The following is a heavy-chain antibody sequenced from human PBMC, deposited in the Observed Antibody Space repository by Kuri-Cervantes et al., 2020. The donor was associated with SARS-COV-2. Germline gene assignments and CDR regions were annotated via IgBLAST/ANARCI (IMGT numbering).Heavy chain of an antibody. J-gene: IGHJ4*02. CDR2: ISWDGGST. Sequence: GGSLRLSCAASGFTFDDYTMHWVRQAPGKGLEWVSLISWDGGSTYYADSVKGRFTISRDNSKNSLYLQMNNLRTEDTALYYCAKDIWSSSSGPLDYWGQGTLVTVSS. D-gene: IGHD6-6*01. CDR1: GFTFDDYT. V-gene: IGHV3-43*01. CDR3: AKDIWSSSSGPLDY.